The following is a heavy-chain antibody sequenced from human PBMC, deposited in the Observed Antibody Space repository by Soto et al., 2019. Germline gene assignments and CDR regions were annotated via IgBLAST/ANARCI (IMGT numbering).Heavy chain of an antibody. CDR2: ISGSGGST. Sequence: GGSLSLSCVGSGFTFSMFAMSWVRQAPGKGLEWISSISGSGGSTYYADSVKGRFTVSRDNSKTTVFLQMNSLRTEDTAVYFCAKYRNVWSGTAGFYACGQGSPVTGS. V-gene: IGHV3-23*01. CDR3: AKYRNVWSGTAGFYA. CDR1: GFTFSMFA. J-gene: IGHJ5*02. D-gene: IGHD3-3*01.